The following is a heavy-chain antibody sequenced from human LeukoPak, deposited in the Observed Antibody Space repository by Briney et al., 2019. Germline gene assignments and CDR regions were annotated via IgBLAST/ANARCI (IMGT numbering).Heavy chain of an antibody. D-gene: IGHD6-6*01. V-gene: IGHV4-30-4*01. Sequence: SETLSLTCTVSGGSIYGGDYYWTWIRQSPGQGLQCIVYIYYTGTTYYNPSLKSRATISVDTSQDKFSLRLNSVTAADMAVYFCARGQGPGVATRRGGFDIWGQGTTVTVSS. CDR1: GGSIYGGDYY. CDR2: IYYTGTT. J-gene: IGHJ3*02. CDR3: ARGQGPGVATRRGGFDI.